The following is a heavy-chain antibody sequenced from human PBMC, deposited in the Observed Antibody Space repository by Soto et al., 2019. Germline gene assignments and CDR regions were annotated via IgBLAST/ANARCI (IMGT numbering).Heavy chain of an antibody. CDR2: IDWDDDK. CDR1: GFSLSTSGMC. Sequence: ESGPTLVNPTQTLTLTCTFSGFSLSTSGMCVSWIRQPPGKALEWLALIDWDDDKYYSTSLKTRLTISKDTSKNQVVLTMTNMDPVDTATYYCARTYCFYGSGSYFDDYWGQGTLVTVSS. CDR3: ARTYCFYGSGSYFDDY. V-gene: IGHV2-70*01. J-gene: IGHJ4*02. D-gene: IGHD3-10*01.